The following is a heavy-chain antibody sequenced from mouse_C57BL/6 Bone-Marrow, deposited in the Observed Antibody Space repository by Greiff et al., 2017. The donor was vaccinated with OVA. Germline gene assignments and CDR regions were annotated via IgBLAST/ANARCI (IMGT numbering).Heavy chain of an antibody. CDR1: GFTFSDFY. V-gene: IGHV7-1*01. D-gene: IGHD1-1*01. CDR3: ARDKPHYYGSRWYFDV. CDR2: SRNKANDYTT. Sequence: EVKVVESGGGLVQSGRSLRLSCATSGFTFSDFYMEWVRQAPGKGLEWIAASRNKANDYTTEYSASVKGRFIVSRDTSQSILYLQMNALRAEDTAIYYCARDKPHYYGSRWYFDVWGTGTTVTVSS. J-gene: IGHJ1*03.